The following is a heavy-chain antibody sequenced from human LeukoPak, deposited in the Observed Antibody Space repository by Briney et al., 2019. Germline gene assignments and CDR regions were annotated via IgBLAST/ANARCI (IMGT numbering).Heavy chain of an antibody. CDR2: ISAYNGNT. V-gene: IGHV1-18*01. CDR3: ARDWYSNLGELSPDFVD. CDR1: GYTFTSYG. J-gene: IGHJ4*02. D-gene: IGHD3-16*02. Sequence: ASVKVSCKASGYTFTSYGISWVRQAPGQGLEWMGWISAYNGNTNYAQKLQGRVTMTTDTSTSTAYMELRSLRSEDTAVYYRARDWYSNLGELSPDFVDWGQGTLVTVSS.